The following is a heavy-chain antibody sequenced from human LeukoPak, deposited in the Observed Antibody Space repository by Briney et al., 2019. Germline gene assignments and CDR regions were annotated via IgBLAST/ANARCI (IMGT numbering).Heavy chain of an antibody. CDR3: SRQERWERPMFFDY. Sequence: SETLSLTCAVYGGSYSGYYWSWIRQPPGKGLEWLGEINYSGSTNYNPSLKSRVTISIDTSKNQFSLKLSSVTAADTAVYYCSRQERWERPMFFDYWGQGTLVTVSS. CDR2: INYSGST. V-gene: IGHV4-34*01. J-gene: IGHJ4*02. D-gene: IGHD1-26*01. CDR1: GGSYSGYY.